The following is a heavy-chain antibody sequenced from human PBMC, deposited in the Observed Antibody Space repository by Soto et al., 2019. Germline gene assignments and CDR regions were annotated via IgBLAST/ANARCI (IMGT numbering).Heavy chain of an antibody. J-gene: IGHJ4*02. V-gene: IGHV3-7*03. CDR2: IKQDGSEK. D-gene: IGHD3-10*01. Sequence: GGSLRLSCAASGFTFSSYWMSWVRQAPGKGLEWVANIKQDGSEKYYVDSVKGRFTISRDNAKNSLYLQMNSLRAEDTAVYYCAKDASYYSPRPEYYFDYPGQGTLVTVSS. CDR1: GFTFSSYW. CDR3: AKDASYYSPRPEYYFDY.